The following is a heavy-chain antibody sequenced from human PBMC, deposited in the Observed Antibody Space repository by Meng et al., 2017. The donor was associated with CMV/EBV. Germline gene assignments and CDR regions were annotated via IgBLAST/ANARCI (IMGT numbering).Heavy chain of an antibody. CDR3: ARDSGGYSYGYGDY. V-gene: IGHV3-53*01. J-gene: IGHJ4*02. Sequence: GESLKISCAASGFTVSSNYMSWVRQAPGKGLEWVSVIYSGGSTYCADSVKGRFTISRDNSKNTLYLQMNSLRAEDTAVYYCARDSGGYSYGYGDYWGQGTLVTVSS. D-gene: IGHD5-18*01. CDR1: GFTVSSNY. CDR2: IYSGGST.